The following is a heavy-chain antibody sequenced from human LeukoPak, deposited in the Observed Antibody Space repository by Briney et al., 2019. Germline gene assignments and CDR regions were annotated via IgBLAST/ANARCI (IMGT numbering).Heavy chain of an antibody. V-gene: IGHV3-30*18. J-gene: IGHJ4*02. D-gene: IGHD3-16*01. CDR1: GFTFSSYG. Sequence: GGSLRLSCAASGFTFSSYGMHWVRQAPGKGLEWVAVISYDGSNKYYADSVKGRFTISRDNSKNTLHLQMNSLRAEDTAVYYCAKDGAGGYYFDYWGQGTLVTVSS. CDR3: AKDGAGGYYFDY. CDR2: ISYDGSNK.